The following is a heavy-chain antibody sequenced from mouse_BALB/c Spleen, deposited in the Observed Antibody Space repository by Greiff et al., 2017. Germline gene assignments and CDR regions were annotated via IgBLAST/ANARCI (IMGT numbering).Heavy chain of an antibody. CDR3: ARTYYGNPRFAY. D-gene: IGHD2-10*01. Sequence: EESGPGLVKPSQSLSLTCSVTGYSITSGYYWNWIRQFPGNKLEWMGYISYDGSTNYNPSLKNRISITGDTSKNQFFLKLNSVTTEDTATYYCARTYYGNPRFAYWGQGTLVTVSA. CDR2: ISYDGST. V-gene: IGHV3-6*02. J-gene: IGHJ3*01. CDR1: GYSITSGYY.